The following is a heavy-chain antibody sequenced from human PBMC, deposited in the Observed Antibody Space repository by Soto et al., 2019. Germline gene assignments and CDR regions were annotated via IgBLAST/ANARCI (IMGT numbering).Heavy chain of an antibody. CDR2: IYSGGST. CDR1: GLTVSSNY. J-gene: IGHJ6*03. Sequence: EVQLVESGGGLVQPGGSLRLSCAASGLTVSSNYMIWVRQAPGKGLEWVSGIYSGGSTFFADSVKGRFTISRDNSENTLYLQMNSLRAEDTAVYYCARMRGLSEPIGRIYFHYSYYMDVWGTGTTVTVS. D-gene: IGHD1-26*01. CDR3: ARMRGLSEPIGRIYFHYSYYMDV. V-gene: IGHV3-66*01.